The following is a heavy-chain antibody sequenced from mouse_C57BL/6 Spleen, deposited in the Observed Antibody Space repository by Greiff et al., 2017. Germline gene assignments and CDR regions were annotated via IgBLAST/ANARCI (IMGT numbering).Heavy chain of an antibody. CDR1: GFTFSDYG. V-gene: IGHV5-17*01. CDR3: ARPITTVGFAY. Sequence: EVQLVESGGGLVKPGGSLKLSCAASGFTFSDYGMHWVRQAPEKGLEWVAYISSGSSTIYYADTVKGRFTISRDNAKNTLFLQMTSLRSEDTAMYYCARPITTVGFAYWGQGTLVTVSA. CDR2: ISSGSSTI. D-gene: IGHD1-1*01. J-gene: IGHJ3*01.